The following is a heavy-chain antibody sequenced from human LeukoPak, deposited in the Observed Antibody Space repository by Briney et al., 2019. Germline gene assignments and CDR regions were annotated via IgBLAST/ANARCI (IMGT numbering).Heavy chain of an antibody. CDR1: GYTFTGYY. V-gene: IGHV1-2*02. D-gene: IGHD6-13*01. Sequence: ASVKVSCKASGYTFTGYYMHWVRQAPGQGLEWMGWINPNSGGTNYAQKFQGRVTMTRDTSISTAYMELSRLRSDDTAVYYYARPHSSSWYYFDYWGQGTLVTVSS. CDR2: INPNSGGT. J-gene: IGHJ4*02. CDR3: ARPHSSSWYYFDY.